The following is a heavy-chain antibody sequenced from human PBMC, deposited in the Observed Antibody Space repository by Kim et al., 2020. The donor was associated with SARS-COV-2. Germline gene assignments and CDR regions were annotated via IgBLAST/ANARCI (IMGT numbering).Heavy chain of an antibody. J-gene: IGHJ3*02. V-gene: IGHV4-39*01. D-gene: IGHD3-22*01. CDR2: IYYSGST. CDR3: ARHDYYYDSSGYPHDAFDI. Sequence: SETLSLTCTVSGGSISSSSYYWGWIRQPPGKGLEWIGSIYYSGSTYYNPSLKSRVTISVDTSKNQFSLKLSSVTAADTAVYYCARHDYYYDSSGYPHDAFDIWGQGTMVTVSS. CDR1: GGSISSSSYY.